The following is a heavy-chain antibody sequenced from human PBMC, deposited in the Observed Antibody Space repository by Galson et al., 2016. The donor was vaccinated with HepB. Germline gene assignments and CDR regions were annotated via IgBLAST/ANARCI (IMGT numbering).Heavy chain of an antibody. CDR1: GFTLTNYG. D-gene: IGHD3-22*01. J-gene: IGHJ4*02. V-gene: IGHV3-30*19. CDR2: ISYDGSNK. Sequence: SLRLSCAASGFTLTNYGMHWVRQAPGKGLEWVALISYDGSNKYYADPVKGRFTISRDNSKNTLYLQMDSLRAEDTAVYYCAREDSSGYYYFDYWGQGTLVTVSS. CDR3: AREDSSGYYYFDY.